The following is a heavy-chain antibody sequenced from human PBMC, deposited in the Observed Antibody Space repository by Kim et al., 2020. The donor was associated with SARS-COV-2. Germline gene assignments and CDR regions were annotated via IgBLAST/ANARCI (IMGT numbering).Heavy chain of an antibody. CDR3: ARVFRYSGSPYDAFDI. CDR2: IYYSGYT. D-gene: IGHD5-12*01. CDR1: GGSINSYY. Sequence: SETLSLTCTVSGGSINSYYWSWVRQPPGKGLEWIGYIYYSGYTNYNPSLKSRVTMSVDTSKNQFSLRLNSVTAADTAVYYCARVFRYSGSPYDAFDIWGQGTMVTVSS. J-gene: IGHJ3*02. V-gene: IGHV4-59*01.